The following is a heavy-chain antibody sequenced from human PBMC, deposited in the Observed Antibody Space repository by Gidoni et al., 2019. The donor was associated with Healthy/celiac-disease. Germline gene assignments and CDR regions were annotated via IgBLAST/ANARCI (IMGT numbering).Heavy chain of an antibody. J-gene: IGHJ6*02. Sequence: EVQLVESGGGLVQPGGSLRRSCAASGFTFSSYDMHWFRQATGKGLEWVSAIGTAGDTYYPGSVKGRFTISRENAKNSLYLQMNSLRAGDTAVYYCARAQGDYYYYGMDVWGQGTTVTVSS. V-gene: IGHV3-13*01. CDR2: IGTAGDT. D-gene: IGHD3-16*01. CDR1: GFTFSSYD. CDR3: ARAQGDYYYYGMDV.